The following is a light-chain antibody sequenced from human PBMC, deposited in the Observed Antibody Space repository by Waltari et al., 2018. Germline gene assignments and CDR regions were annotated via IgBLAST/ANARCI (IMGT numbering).Light chain of an antibody. Sequence: SYELTQPPSLSVSPGQTTSITCSGAKLGAKFSSWYQQKPGQSPVLVIYQDTNRPSGIPERFSGSNSGNSATLTISETQPMDEADYYCQAWDSSTGVFGGGTKLTVL. J-gene: IGLJ2*01. CDR3: QAWDSSTGV. CDR2: QDT. CDR1: KLGAKF. V-gene: IGLV3-1*01.